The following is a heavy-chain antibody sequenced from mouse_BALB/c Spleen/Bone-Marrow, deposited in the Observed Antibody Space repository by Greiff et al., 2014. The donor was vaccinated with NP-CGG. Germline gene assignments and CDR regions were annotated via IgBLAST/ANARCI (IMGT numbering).Heavy chain of an antibody. Sequence: VQLVESGPELVRPGVSVKISCKGSGYTFTDYAMHWVKQSHAKSLEWIGVISTYSGNTNYNQKFKGKATMTVDKSSSTAYMELARLTSEDSAIYYCASPSYYGNYEEFPYWGQGTLVTVSA. CDR2: ISTYSGNT. V-gene: IGHV1-67*01. CDR3: ASPSYYGNYEEFPY. CDR1: GYTFTDYA. J-gene: IGHJ3*01. D-gene: IGHD2-1*01.